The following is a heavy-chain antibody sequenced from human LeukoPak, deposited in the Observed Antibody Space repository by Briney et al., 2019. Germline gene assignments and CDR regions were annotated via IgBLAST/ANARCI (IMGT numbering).Heavy chain of an antibody. V-gene: IGHV3-9*01. CDR3: AKDLSALLPGAHNYMDV. D-gene: IGHD3-3*02. CDR2: ISWNSGNI. Sequence: GGSLRLSCAASGFTFDDYAMHWVRQGPGKGLEWVSGISWNSGNIGYADSVKGRFTISRDNAKNSLYPQMNSLRAEDTALYYCAKDLSALLPGAHNYMDVWGKGTTVTISS. CDR1: GFTFDDYA. J-gene: IGHJ6*03.